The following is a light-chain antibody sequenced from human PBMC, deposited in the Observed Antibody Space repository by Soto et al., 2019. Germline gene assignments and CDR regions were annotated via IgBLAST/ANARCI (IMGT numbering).Light chain of an antibody. CDR2: DAS. CDR1: QSVNSY. V-gene: IGKV3-11*01. CDR3: QPGRT. Sequence: EIVLTQSPATLSLSPGERATLSCRASQSVNSYLAWYQQKPGQAPRLLIYDASNRATSIPARFSGSGSATDFTLPISSLEPKDFAVYYCQPGRTFGQGTRLEIK. J-gene: IGKJ5*01.